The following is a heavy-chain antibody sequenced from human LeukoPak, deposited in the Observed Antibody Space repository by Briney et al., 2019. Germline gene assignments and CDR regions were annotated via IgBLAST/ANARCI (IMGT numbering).Heavy chain of an antibody. D-gene: IGHD1-7*01. CDR3: TRRGGGGGLRTFDS. V-gene: IGHV4-39*01. Sequence: SETLSLTCIVSGGSVSSRSYNWGWIRQSPGKGLEWIGSTYYSGSTYYNLSLKSRVSISVDTSKNQFSLRLNSVTAADTAVYYWTRRGGGGGLRTFDSWGQGALVTVSS. CDR1: GGSVSSRSYN. CDR2: TYYSGST. J-gene: IGHJ4*02.